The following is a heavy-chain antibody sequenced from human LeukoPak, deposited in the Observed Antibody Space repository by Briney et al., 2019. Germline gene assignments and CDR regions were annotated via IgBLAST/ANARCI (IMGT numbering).Heavy chain of an antibody. V-gene: IGHV1-24*01. D-gene: IGHD4-17*01. CDR2: FDPGDGET. CDR1: GYTLTELS. J-gene: IGHJ5*02. Sequence: ASVKVSCKVSGYTLTELSMHWVRQAPGKGLEWMGGFDPGDGETIYAQKFQGRVTMTEDTSTDTAYMELSSLRSEDTAVYYCATAYGPYNWFDPWGQGTLVTVSS. CDR3: ATAYGPYNWFDP.